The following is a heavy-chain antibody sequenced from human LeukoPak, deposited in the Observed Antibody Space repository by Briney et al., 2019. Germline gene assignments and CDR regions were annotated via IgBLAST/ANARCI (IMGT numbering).Heavy chain of an antibody. CDR1: GFTFSSYA. CDR3: ARGRYSSSWYRDMDV. D-gene: IGHD6-13*01. Sequence: GGSLRLSCAASGFTFSSYAMHWVRQAPGKGLEWVAVISYDGSNKYYADSVKGRFTISRDSSKNTLYLQMDSLTIEDTAVYYCARGRYSSSWYRDMDVWGQGTTVTVSS. CDR2: ISYDGSNK. V-gene: IGHV3-30*14. J-gene: IGHJ6*02.